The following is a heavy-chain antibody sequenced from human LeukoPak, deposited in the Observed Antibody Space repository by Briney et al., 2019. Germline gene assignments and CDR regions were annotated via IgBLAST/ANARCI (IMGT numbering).Heavy chain of an antibody. CDR3: ARDWNYVPLDY. J-gene: IGHJ4*02. CDR1: GGSFSGYC. D-gene: IGHD1-7*01. CDR2: INHSGST. Sequence: SETLSLTCAVYGGSFSGYCWSWILQPPGKGLEWIGEINHSGSTNYNPSLKSRVTISVDTSKNQFSLKLSSVTAADTAVYYCARDWNYVPLDYWGQGTLVTVSS. V-gene: IGHV4-34*01.